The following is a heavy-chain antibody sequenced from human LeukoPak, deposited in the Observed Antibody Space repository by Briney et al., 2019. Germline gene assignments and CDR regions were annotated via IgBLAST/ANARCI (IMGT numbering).Heavy chain of an antibody. CDR3: ARGGTEIYYRYYGMDV. CDR2: ISRSGGST. J-gene: IGHJ6*02. CDR1: GFTFSSYA. D-gene: IGHD3-22*01. Sequence: QPGGSLRLSCAASGFTFSSYAMNWVRQAPGKGLEWVSAISRSGGSTYYADSVKGRFTISRDNSKNTLYLQMNSLRVEDTAVYYCARGGTEIYYRYYGMDVWGQGTTVTVSS. V-gene: IGHV3-23*01.